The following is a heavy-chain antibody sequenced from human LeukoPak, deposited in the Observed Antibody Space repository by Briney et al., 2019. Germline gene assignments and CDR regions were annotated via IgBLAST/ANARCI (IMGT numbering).Heavy chain of an antibody. Sequence: SETLSLTCAVSGESSFGNYYWSWIRQTPGGALEWIGEINHSGYTNYNPSLKSRVTLSIDTSKNQFSLRLNSVTAADTAVYYCSRQVVGNDYWGQGNLVTVSS. CDR1: GESSFGNYY. V-gene: IGHV4-34*01. CDR3: SRQVVGNDY. CDR2: INHSGYT. D-gene: IGHD3-22*01. J-gene: IGHJ4*02.